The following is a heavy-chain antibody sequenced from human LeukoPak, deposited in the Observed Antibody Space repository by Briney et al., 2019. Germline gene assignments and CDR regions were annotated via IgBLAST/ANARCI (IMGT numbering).Heavy chain of an antibody. CDR1: GYTFTSYG. CDR3: ARGPISLWFGDLFTY. J-gene: IGHJ4*02. D-gene: IGHD3-10*01. Sequence: ASVKVSCKASGYTFTSYGISWVRQAPGQGLEWMGWISAYNGNTNYAQKLQGRVTMTTDTSTSTAYMELRSLRSDDTAVYYCARGPISLWFGDLFTYWGQGTLVTVSS. CDR2: ISAYNGNT. V-gene: IGHV1-18*04.